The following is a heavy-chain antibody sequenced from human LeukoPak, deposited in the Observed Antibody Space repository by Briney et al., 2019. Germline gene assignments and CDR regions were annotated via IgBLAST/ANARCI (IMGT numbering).Heavy chain of an antibody. CDR2: IYYSGST. CDR1: GGSISSYY. CDR3: ASMTGEWLRPDY. V-gene: IGHV4-59*01. J-gene: IGHJ4*02. D-gene: IGHD5-12*01. Sequence: PSETLSLTCTVSGGSISSYYWSWIRQPPGKGLEWIGYIYYSGSTYYNPSLKSRVTISVDTSKNQFSLKLSSVTAADTAVYYCASMTGEWLRPDYWGQGTLVTVSS.